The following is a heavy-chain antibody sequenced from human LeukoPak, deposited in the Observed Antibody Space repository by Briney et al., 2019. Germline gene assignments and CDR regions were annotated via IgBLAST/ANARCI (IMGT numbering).Heavy chain of an antibody. Sequence: GGSLRLSCAASGFTFSSYGMHWVRQAPGKGLEWVAVIFYDGSNKYYADSVKGRLTISRDNSKNTLYLQMNSLRAEDTAVYYCARAPRSDYFDYWGQGTLVTVSS. CDR2: IFYDGSNK. CDR3: ARAPRSDYFDY. V-gene: IGHV3-33*08. CDR1: GFTFSSYG. J-gene: IGHJ4*02.